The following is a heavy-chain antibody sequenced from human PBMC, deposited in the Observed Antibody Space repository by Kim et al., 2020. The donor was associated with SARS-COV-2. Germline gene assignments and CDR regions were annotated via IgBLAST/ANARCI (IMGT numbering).Heavy chain of an antibody. CDR1: GFTFSNAW. D-gene: IGHD3-3*01. J-gene: IGHJ4*02. Sequence: GGSLRLSCAASGFTFSNAWMSWVRQAPGKGLEWVGRIKSKTDGGTTDYAAPVKGRFTISRDDSKNTLYLQMNSLKTEDTAVYYCTTERIDLRFLELDYFDYWGQGTLVTVSA. CDR3: TTERIDLRFLELDYFDY. V-gene: IGHV3-15*01. CDR2: IKSKTDGGTT.